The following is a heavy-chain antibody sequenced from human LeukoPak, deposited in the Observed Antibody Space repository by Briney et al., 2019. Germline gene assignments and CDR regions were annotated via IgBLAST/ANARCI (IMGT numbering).Heavy chain of an antibody. D-gene: IGHD3-9*01. Sequence: SETLSLTCAVYGGSFSGYYWSWIRQPPGKGLEWIGEINHSGSTNYNPSLKSRVTISVDTSKNQFSLKLSSVTAADTAVYYCARGRGDISEWGQGTLVTVSS. J-gene: IGHJ4*02. CDR3: ARGRGDISE. CDR2: INHSGST. CDR1: GGSFSGYY. V-gene: IGHV4-34*01.